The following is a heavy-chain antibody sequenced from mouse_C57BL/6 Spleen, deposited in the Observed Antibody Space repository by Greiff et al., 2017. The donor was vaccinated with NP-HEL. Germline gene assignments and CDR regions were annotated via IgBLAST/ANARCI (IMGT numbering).Heavy chain of an antibody. V-gene: IGHV1-55*01. CDR1: GYTFTSYW. CDR2: IYPGSGST. D-gene: IGHD1-1*02. CDR3: ARDKCLGSRYFDY. Sequence: QVQLQESGAELVKPGASVKMSCKASGYTFTSYWITWVQQRPGQGLEWIGVIYPGSGSTNYNEKFKSKATLTVNTSCSTAYMQLSSLTAEDSAVYYGARDKCLGSRYFDYWGQGTTLTVSS. J-gene: IGHJ2*01.